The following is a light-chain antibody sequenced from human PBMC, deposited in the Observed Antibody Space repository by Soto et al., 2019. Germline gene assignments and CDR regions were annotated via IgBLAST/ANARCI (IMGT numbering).Light chain of an antibody. Sequence: DIQMTQSPSSLSASVRDRVTITCRASHNIRGCLNAYQQEPGKASKLLIYAASSLQSGMPSRFSGSGSGTDFSLTITSLQRDDSATYHCQQSHSDYPQTFGQGTKVDIK. J-gene: IGKJ1*01. CDR3: QQSHSDYPQT. CDR1: HNIRGC. CDR2: AAS. V-gene: IGKV1-39*01.